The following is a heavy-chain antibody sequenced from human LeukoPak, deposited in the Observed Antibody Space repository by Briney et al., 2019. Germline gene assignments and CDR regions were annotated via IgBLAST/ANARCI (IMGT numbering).Heavy chain of an antibody. V-gene: IGHV1-2*02. CDR3: ARERGIAAAGTFDI. D-gene: IGHD6-13*01. J-gene: IGHJ3*02. CDR1: GYTFTSYD. Sequence: ASVKVSCKASGYTFTSYDINWVRQATGQGLEWMGWINPNSGGTNYAQKFQGRVTMTRDTSISTAYMELSRLRSDDTAVYYCARERGIAAAGTFDIWGQGTMVTVSS. CDR2: INPNSGGT.